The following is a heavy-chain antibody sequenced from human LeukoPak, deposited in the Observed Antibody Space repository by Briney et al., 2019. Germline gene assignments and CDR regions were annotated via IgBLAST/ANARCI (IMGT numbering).Heavy chain of an antibody. CDR1: GGSISSGDYY. V-gene: IGHV4-39*07. CDR2: INHSGST. CDR3: ARGRGRYSYGLYY. J-gene: IGHJ4*02. D-gene: IGHD5-18*01. Sequence: PSETLSLTCTVSGGSISSGDYYWSWIRQPPGKGLEWIGEINHSGSTNYNPSLKSRVTISVDTSKNQFSLKLSSVTAADTAVYYCARGRGRYSYGLYYWGQGTLVTVSS.